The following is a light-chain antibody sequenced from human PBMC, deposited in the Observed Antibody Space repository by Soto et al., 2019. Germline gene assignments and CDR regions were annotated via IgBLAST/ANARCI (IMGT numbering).Light chain of an antibody. V-gene: IGKV4-1*01. CDR1: DNILYSSYQKNY. CDR2: WAS. CDR3: QQYYTTPAIT. Sequence: IVLTQSPDSVAVSLVGGATINFTSIDNILYSSYQKNYLSWYQQRPGQPPKLLFHWASTRESGVPDRFSGSGSGTHFTLTITSLQAEDVAVYYCQQYYTTPAITFGQGTRLEIK. J-gene: IGKJ5*01.